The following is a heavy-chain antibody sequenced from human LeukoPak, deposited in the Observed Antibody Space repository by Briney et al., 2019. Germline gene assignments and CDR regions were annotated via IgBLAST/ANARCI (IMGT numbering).Heavy chain of an antibody. Sequence: GASVKVSCKASGYTFTSYYMHWVRQAPGQGLEWMGIINPSGGSTSYAQKFQGRVTMTRDMSTSTVYMELSSLRSEDTAVYYCARGTGIAARRNYYYYYYMDVWGKGTTVTVSS. J-gene: IGHJ6*03. D-gene: IGHD6-6*01. CDR3: ARGTGIAARRNYYYYYYMDV. CDR1: GYTFTSYY. V-gene: IGHV1-46*01. CDR2: INPSGGST.